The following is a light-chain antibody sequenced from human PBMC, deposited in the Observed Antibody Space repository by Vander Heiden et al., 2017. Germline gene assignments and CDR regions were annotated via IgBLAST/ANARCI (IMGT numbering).Light chain of an antibody. V-gene: IGLV1-40*01. CDR1: SSDIGAGYD. J-gene: IGLJ3*02. CDR3: QSYDSSLSASV. CDR2: GNN. Sequence: QSVLTQPPSVSAAPGQRVTISCTGSSSDIGAGYDLHWYQQLPGTAPKLLIYGNNNRPSGVPDRFSGSKSGTSASLAITGLQAEDEADYYCQSYDSSLSASVFGGGTKVTVL.